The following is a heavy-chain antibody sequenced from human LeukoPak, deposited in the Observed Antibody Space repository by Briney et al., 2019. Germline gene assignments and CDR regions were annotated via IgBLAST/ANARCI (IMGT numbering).Heavy chain of an antibody. J-gene: IGHJ4*02. Sequence: PGGSLRLSCAASGFTLGSYWMSWVRQAPGKGLEWVATIKPDGRETYYVDSVKGRFTISRDNAKSSLYLQMNSLRAEDTAVYYCARDGGGYETYWGQGTPVTVSS. CDR1: GFTLGSYW. CDR2: IKPDGRET. D-gene: IGHD5-12*01. V-gene: IGHV3-7*01. CDR3: ARDGGGYETY.